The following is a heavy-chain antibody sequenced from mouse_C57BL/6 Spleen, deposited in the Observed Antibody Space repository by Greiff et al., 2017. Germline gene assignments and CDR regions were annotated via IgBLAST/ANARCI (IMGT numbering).Heavy chain of an antibody. J-gene: IGHJ1*03. Sequence: QVQLKQPGAELVKPGASVKLSCKASGYTFTSYWMHWVKQRPGQGLEWIGMIHPNSGSTNYNEKFKSKATLTVDKSSSTAYMQLSSLTSEDSAVYYCARLDDHAGGWYFDVWGTGTTVTVSS. CDR3: ARLDDHAGGWYFDV. CDR2: IHPNSGST. V-gene: IGHV1-64*01. CDR1: GYTFTSYW.